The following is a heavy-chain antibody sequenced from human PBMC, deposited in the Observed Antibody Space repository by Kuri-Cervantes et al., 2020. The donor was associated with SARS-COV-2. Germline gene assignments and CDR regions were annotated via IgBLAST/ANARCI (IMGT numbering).Heavy chain of an antibody. J-gene: IGHJ4*02. CDR1: GFTFNTCA. Sequence: GSLRLSCAASGFTFNTCAMHWVRQAPGKGLEWVAMISSDGSNKNYADSVKGRFTISRDNSKNTLYLQINSLRTEDTAVFYCARARVGVLDFWGQGALVTVSS. CDR3: ARARVGVLDF. D-gene: IGHD2-21*01. V-gene: IGHV3-30*04. CDR2: ISSDGSNK.